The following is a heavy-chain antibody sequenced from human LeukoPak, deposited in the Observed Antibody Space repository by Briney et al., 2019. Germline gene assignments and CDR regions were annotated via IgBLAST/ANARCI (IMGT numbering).Heavy chain of an antibody. D-gene: IGHD2-21*01. J-gene: IGHJ4*02. V-gene: IGHV3-23*01. CDR3: AKHSYGYSLVDV. CDR1: GFTFSSFG. CDR2: ISGTGGST. Sequence: GASLRLSCAASGFTFSSFGMSWVRQAPGKGLEWVSTISGTGGSTHYADSVKGRFTISRDNSKNTLYLQMNSLRAEDTAVYYCAKHSYGYSLVDVWGQGTLVTVSS.